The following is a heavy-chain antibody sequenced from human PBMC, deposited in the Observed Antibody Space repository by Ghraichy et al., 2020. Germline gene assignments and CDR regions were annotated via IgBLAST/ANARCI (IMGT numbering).Heavy chain of an antibody. CDR2: IKKEYGSEK. J-gene: IGHJ6*02. V-gene: IGHV3-7*04. CDR1: GFTFSSHW. Sequence: GGSLRLSCVASGFTFSSHWMSWVRQAPGKGLEWVANIKKEYGSEKYYMDSVKGRFTISRDNAKNSLYLQMNSLRAEDTAVYYCARGHYGMDVWGQGTTVTVSS. CDR3: ARGHYGMDV.